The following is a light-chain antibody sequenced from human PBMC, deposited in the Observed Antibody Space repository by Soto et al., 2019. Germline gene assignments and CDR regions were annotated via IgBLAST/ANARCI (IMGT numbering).Light chain of an antibody. V-gene: IGKV1-5*01. CDR2: DVS. CDR1: QTISTL. Sequence: IQMTQSASTLSASVGDRVTITCQASQTISTLLAWYQHKPGKAPNLLIYDVSSLESGVPSRFSGSGSGTEGTITISSLKPDDGATYDGQQYNSFSGTFGQGTKVDIK. CDR3: QQYNSFSGT. J-gene: IGKJ1*01.